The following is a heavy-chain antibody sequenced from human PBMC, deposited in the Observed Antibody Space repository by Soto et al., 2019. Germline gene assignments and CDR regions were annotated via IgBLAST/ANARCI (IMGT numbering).Heavy chain of an antibody. D-gene: IGHD3-10*01. CDR2: IYYIGST. CDR3: ARLLWFGELSGYYGMDV. V-gene: IGHV4-31*03. J-gene: IGHJ6*02. Sequence: QVQLQESGPGLVKPSQTLSLTCTVSGGSISSGGDYWGWIRQHPGKGLEWIGYIYYIGSTYYNPSLRSRVTISGDTSKNQFSLKLSSVTAADTAVYYCARLLWFGELSGYYGMDVWGQGTTVTVSS. CDR1: GGSISSGGDY.